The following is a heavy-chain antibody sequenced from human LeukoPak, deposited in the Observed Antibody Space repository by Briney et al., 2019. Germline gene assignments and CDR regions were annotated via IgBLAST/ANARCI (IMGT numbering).Heavy chain of an antibody. CDR2: ISAYNGNT. V-gene: IGHV1-18*01. CDR1: GYTFTSYG. Sequence: ASVKVSCKASGYTFTSYGISWVRQASGQGIEWMGWISAYNGNTNYAQKLQGRVTMTTDTSTSTAYMELRSLRSDDTAVYYGARNIYYYDSSGYYADALDIWGQATMVTVSS. CDR3: ARNIYYYDSSGYYADALDI. J-gene: IGHJ3*02. D-gene: IGHD3-22*01.